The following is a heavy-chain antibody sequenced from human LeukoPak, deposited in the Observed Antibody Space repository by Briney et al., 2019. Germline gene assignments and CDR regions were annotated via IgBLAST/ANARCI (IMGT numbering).Heavy chain of an antibody. CDR2: IYYTGST. J-gene: IGHJ4*02. D-gene: IGHD1-26*01. CDR1: AASISGGTYY. V-gene: IGHV4-39*01. CDR3: ARRGGSGRAFDY. Sequence: SETLSLTCSVSAASISGGTYYWGWIRQPPGKGLEWIGSIYYTGSTYDNPSLKSRVTISVDTSKNQFSLKLSSVTAADTAVYYCARRGGSGRAFDYWGQGTLVTVSS.